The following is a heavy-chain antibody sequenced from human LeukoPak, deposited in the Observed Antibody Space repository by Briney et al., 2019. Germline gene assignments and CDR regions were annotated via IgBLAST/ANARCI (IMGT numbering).Heavy chain of an antibody. CDR1: GYTFTSYA. D-gene: IGHD3-22*01. Sequence: SAKVSCKASGYTFTSYAMNWVRQAPGQGLEWMGGIIPIFGTANYAQKFQGRVTITADESTSTAYMELSSLRSEDTAVYYCARAGIVSSGYYYHDFDYWGQGTLVTVSS. J-gene: IGHJ4*02. CDR3: ARAGIVSSGYYYHDFDY. CDR2: IIPIFGTA. V-gene: IGHV1-69*13.